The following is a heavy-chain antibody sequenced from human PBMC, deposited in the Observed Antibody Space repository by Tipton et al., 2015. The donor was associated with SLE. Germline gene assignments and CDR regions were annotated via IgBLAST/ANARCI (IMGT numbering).Heavy chain of an antibody. CDR1: GGSISSGGYY. CDR2: IYYSGST. J-gene: IGHJ5*02. CDR3: ARTTRGGFDP. Sequence: TLSLTCAVYGGSISSGGYYWSWIRQHPGKGLEWIGYIYYSGSTYYNPSLKSRVTLSVDTSKNQSSLKLSSVTAADTAVYYCARTTRGGFDPWGQGTLVTVSP. V-gene: IGHV4-31*11. D-gene: IGHD3-10*01.